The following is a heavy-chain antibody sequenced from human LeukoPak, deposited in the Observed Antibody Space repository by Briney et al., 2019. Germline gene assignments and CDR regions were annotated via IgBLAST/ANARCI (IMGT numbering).Heavy chain of an antibody. CDR1: GGSFSGYY. D-gene: IGHD5-18*01. V-gene: IGHV4-34*01. CDR2: VNHSGST. Sequence: SSETLSLTCAVYGGSFSGYYWSWIRQPPGKGLEWIGEVNHSGSTNYNPSLKNRVTISVDTSKNQFSLRLSSVTAADTAVYYCARGNVDTARAEGNCFDPWGQGTLVTVSS. J-gene: IGHJ5*02. CDR3: ARGNVDTARAEGNCFDP.